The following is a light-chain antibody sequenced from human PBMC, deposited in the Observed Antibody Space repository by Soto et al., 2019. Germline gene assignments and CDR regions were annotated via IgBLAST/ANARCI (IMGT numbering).Light chain of an antibody. V-gene: IGKV3-11*01. CDR1: QSVESY. Sequence: EIVLKQAPATLPLSAGERATLSCRASQSVESYLTWYQQKPGQAPRLLIYDVAKRATGIPVMFSGSVAGTVSTLTISSLEPEDVAIYYCQQRRNWPLTFGGGTKLEIK. CDR3: QQRRNWPLT. J-gene: IGKJ4*01. CDR2: DVA.